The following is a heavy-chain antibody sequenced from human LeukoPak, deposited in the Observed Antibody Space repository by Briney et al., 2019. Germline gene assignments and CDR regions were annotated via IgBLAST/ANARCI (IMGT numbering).Heavy chain of an antibody. J-gene: IGHJ4*02. CDR1: GGSFSGYY. CDR3: ARGSARFDY. D-gene: IGHD3-3*01. V-gene: IGHV4-34*01. Sequence: SETLSLTCAVYGGSFSGYYWSWIRQPPGKGLEWIGEINHSGSANYNPSLKSRVTISVDTSKNQFSLKLSSVTAADTAVYYCARGSARFDYWGQGTLVTVSS. CDR2: INHSGSA.